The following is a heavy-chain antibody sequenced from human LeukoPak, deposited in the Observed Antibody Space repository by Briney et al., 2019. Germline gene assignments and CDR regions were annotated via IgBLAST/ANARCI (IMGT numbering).Heavy chain of an antibody. CDR3: ARARDNVLLWFGELLYAFDI. V-gene: IGHV1-8*01. J-gene: IGHJ3*02. Sequence: ASVKVSCKASGYTFTSYDINWVRQATGQGLEWMGWMNPNSGNTGYAQKFQGRVTMTRNTSISTAYMELSSLRSEDTAVYSCARARDNVLLWFGELLYAFDIWGQGTMVTVSS. CDR1: GYTFTSYD. D-gene: IGHD3-10*01. CDR2: MNPNSGNT.